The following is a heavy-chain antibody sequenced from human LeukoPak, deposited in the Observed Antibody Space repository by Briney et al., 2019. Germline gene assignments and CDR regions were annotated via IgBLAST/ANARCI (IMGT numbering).Heavy chain of an antibody. D-gene: IGHD3-10*01. Sequence: PSETLSLTCTVSGGSISSYYWSWIRQPPGKGLEWIGYIYYSGSTNYNPSLKSRVTISVDTSKNQFSLKLSSVTAADTAVYYCARAGSNYYGFWYFDLWGRGTLVTVSS. CDR2: IYYSGST. J-gene: IGHJ2*01. CDR1: GGSISSYY. V-gene: IGHV4-59*08. CDR3: ARAGSNYYGFWYFDL.